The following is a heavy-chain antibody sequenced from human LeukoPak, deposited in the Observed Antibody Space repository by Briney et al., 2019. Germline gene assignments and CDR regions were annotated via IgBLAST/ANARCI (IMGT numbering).Heavy chain of an antibody. Sequence: ASVKVSCKGSGYTFIDYYIHWMRQAPGQGLEWLGWINPNNGDTNFAQIFQGRVTLTTDTSVNTTYLELNKLTPDDTAIYYCARGAKNYWGQGTMITVSS. CDR2: INPNNGDT. CDR3: ARGAKNY. V-gene: IGHV1-2*02. J-gene: IGHJ3*01. CDR1: GYTFIDYY. D-gene: IGHD2/OR15-2a*01.